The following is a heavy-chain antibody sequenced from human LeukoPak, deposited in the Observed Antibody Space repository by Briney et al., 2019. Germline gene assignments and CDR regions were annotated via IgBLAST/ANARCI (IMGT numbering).Heavy chain of an antibody. CDR3: ARVSAITGATDALDY. D-gene: IGHD1-20*01. J-gene: IGHJ3*01. V-gene: IGHV3-72*01. CDR1: GFTFSDHF. CDR2: VRRKRNSYTT. Sequence: GGSLRLSCAASGFTFSDHFMDWVRQAPGKGLEWVGRVRRKRNSYTTEYAASVKARFTISRDDSKTSLFLQMNSLEAEDTGVYYCARVSAITGATDALDYWGQGAMVTVSS.